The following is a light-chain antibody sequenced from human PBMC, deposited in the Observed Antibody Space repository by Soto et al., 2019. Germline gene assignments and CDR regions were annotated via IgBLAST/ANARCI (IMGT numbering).Light chain of an antibody. CDR2: SIS. CDR3: QQYGSSPWT. CDR1: QTVTSTF. V-gene: IGKV3-20*01. J-gene: IGKJ1*01. Sequence: EIVFTQSPGTLSLSPGERATLSCRASQTVTSTFLAWYQQKPGQAPRLLIYSISRRATGIPDRFSGSGSGTDFTLTISRLEPEDFAVYYCQQYGSSPWTFGQGTKVDIK.